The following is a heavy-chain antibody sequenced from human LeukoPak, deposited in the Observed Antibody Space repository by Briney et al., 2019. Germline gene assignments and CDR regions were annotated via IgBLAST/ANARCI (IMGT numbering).Heavy chain of an antibody. CDR1: GGSFSGYY. Sequence: SETLSLTCAVYGGSFSGYYWSWIRQPPGKGLEWIGSIYYSGSTYYNPSLKSRVTISVDTSKNQFSLKLSSVTAADTAVYYCAKGGLQPLHYYYYYMDVWGKGTTVTVSS. CDR3: AKGGLQPLHYYYYYMDV. V-gene: IGHV4-34*01. D-gene: IGHD4-11*01. CDR2: IYYSGST. J-gene: IGHJ6*03.